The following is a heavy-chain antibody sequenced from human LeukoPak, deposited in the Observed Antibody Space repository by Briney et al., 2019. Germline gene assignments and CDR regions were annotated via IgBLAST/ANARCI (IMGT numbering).Heavy chain of an antibody. D-gene: IGHD3-9*01. CDR3: ARDLTTYAILPQASDY. J-gene: IGHJ4*02. CDR2: INPSGGT. CDR1: GYTFTGYY. V-gene: IGHV1-2*02. Sequence: ASVKVSCKASGYTFTGYYLHWVRQAPGQGLEWMGWINPSGGTNYAQKFQGRVTMTRDTSISTAYMELSRLRSDDTAVYYCARDLTTYAILPQASDYWGQGTLVTVFS.